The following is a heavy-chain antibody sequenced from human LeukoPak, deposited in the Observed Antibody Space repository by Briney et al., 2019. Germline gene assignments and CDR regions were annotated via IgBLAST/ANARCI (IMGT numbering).Heavy chain of an antibody. Sequence: GGSLRLSCAASGFTFSSYAMHWVRQAPGKGLEWVAVISYDGSNKYYADSVKGRFTISRDNSKNTLYLQMNSLRAEDTAVYYCAKTDYGGIHLYFDYWGQGTLVTVSS. V-gene: IGHV3-30-3*02. CDR3: AKTDYGGIHLYFDY. CDR2: ISYDGSNK. D-gene: IGHD4-23*01. CDR1: GFTFSSYA. J-gene: IGHJ4*02.